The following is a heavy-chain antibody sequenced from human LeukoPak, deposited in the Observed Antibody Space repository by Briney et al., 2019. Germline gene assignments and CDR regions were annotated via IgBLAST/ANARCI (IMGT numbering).Heavy chain of an antibody. Sequence: PGGSLRLSCAVSGFTLSSYWMSWVRQAPGKGLEWVANIKQDGSEKYYVDSVKGRFTISRDNAKNSLYLQMNSLRAEDTAVYYCARERDYYDSSGSDYWGQGTLVTVSS. J-gene: IGHJ4*02. CDR1: GFTLSSYW. CDR3: ARERDYYDSSGSDY. CDR2: IKQDGSEK. D-gene: IGHD3-22*01. V-gene: IGHV3-7*01.